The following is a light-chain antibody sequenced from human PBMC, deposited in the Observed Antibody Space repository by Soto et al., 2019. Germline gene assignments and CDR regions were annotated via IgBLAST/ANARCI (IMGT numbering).Light chain of an antibody. CDR3: QQYDNLPL. CDR2: DAS. V-gene: IGKV1-33*01. J-gene: IGKJ3*01. CDR1: QDISNY. Sequence: DIQMTQSPSSLSASVGDRVTITCQASQDISNYLNWYQQKPGKAPKLLIYDASNLETGVPSRFSGSGSGTDFTFTISSLQPEDIATYYCQQYDNLPLVGPGTKVDI.